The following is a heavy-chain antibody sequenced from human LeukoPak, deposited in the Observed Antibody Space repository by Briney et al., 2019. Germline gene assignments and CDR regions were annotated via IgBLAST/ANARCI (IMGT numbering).Heavy chain of an antibody. CDR1: GFTFSSCG. J-gene: IGHJ4*02. D-gene: IGHD1-26*01. V-gene: IGHV3-33*01. Sequence: GRSLRLSCAASGFTFSSCGMHWVRQAPGKGLEWVAVIWYDGSDKNYADSVKGRFTISRDSSKNTLYLQMNSLRAEDTAVYYCARDRSGSWDFDYWGQGTLVTVSS. CDR2: IWYDGSDK. CDR3: ARDRSGSWDFDY.